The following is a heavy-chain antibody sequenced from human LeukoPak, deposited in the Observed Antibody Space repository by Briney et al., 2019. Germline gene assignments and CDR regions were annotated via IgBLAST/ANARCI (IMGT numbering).Heavy chain of an antibody. D-gene: IGHD3-10*01. CDR3: ARTHGGAGSPNNFDY. CDR2: IYSGGST. CDR1: GFTVSSDY. J-gene: IGHJ4*02. V-gene: IGHV3-53*01. Sequence: GGSLRLSCAASGFTVSSDYMSWVRQAPGKGPEWVSTIYSGGSTYYADSVKGRFTISRDRPKNTVYLQVNSLRAKDTAVYYCARTHGGAGSPNNFDYWGQGTLVTVSS.